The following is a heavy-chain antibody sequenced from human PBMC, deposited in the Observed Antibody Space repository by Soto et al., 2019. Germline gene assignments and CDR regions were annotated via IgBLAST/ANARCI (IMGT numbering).Heavy chain of an antibody. J-gene: IGHJ6*02. CDR1: GYTFTSYG. CDR3: ARISRKGARPSYYGMDG. V-gene: IGHV1-18*04. CDR2: ISAYNGNT. D-gene: IGHD6-6*01. Sequence: ASVKVSSKASGYTFTSYGLSWVRQAPGQGLEWMGWISAYNGNTNYAQKLQGRVTMTTDTSTSTAYMELRSLRSDDTAMYYCARISRKGARPSYYGMDGWGQGTRIIVS.